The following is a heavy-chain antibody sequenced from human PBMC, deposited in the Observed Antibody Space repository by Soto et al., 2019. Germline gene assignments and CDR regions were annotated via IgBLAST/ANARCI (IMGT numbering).Heavy chain of an antibody. CDR1: GDSISNKNYH. Sequence: SETLSLTCTVSGDSISNKNYHWGWTRQPPGKGLEWIGTVYSNGHTYYNPSLKSRLAMAVDTSKNQFSLSLISVTAADTAVYFCASINNGRPGDSWGQGTLVTVS. J-gene: IGHJ4*02. V-gene: IGHV4-39*01. CDR3: ASINNGRPGDS. D-gene: IGHD2-8*01. CDR2: VYSNGHT.